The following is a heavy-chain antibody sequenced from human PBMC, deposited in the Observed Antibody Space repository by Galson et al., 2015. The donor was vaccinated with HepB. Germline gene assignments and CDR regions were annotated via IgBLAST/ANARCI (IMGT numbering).Heavy chain of an antibody. J-gene: IGHJ4*02. CDR2: FDPEDGET. Sequence: SCKVSGYTLTELSMHWLRQAPGRGLEWMGGFDPEDGETIYAQKFQGRVTMTEDTSTDTAYMELSSLRSEDTAVYYCATAQLWFREYTYWGQGTLVTVSS. CDR3: ATAQLWFREYTY. V-gene: IGHV1-24*01. CDR1: GYTLTELS. D-gene: IGHD3-10*01.